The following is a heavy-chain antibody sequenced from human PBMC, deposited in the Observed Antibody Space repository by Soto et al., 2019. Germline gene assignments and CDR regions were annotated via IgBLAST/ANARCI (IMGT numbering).Heavy chain of an antibody. CDR2: IIPIFGTA. D-gene: IGHD4-17*01. CDR1: GGTFSSYA. J-gene: IGHJ5*02. Sequence: QVQLVQSGAEVKKPGSSVKVYCKASGGTFSSYAISWVRQAPEQGLEWMGGIIPIFGTANYAQKFQGRVTITADESTSTAYMEMSSLRSEDTVVYYCARELATVVTGWFDPWGQGTLVTVSS. V-gene: IGHV1-69*12. CDR3: ARELATVVTGWFDP.